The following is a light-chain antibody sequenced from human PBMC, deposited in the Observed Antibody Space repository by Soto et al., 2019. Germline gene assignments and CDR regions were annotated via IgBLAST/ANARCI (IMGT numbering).Light chain of an antibody. CDR1: QSVSSN. J-gene: IGKJ1*01. V-gene: IGKV3-15*01. CDR2: GAS. CDR3: QQYNNWRT. Sequence: IVMTKSPATLSVSPGGRATLSCRASQSVSSNLARYQQKPGQAPRLLIYGASTRATGIPARFSGSGSGTEFTLTISSLQSEDFAVYYCQQYNNWRTFGQGTKVDIK.